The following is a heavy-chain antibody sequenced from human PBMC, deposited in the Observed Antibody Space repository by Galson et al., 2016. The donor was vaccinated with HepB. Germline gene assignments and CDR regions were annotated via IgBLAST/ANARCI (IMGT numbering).Heavy chain of an antibody. D-gene: IGHD1-1*01. CDR2: ISSSSDYI. J-gene: IGHJ3*02. CDR3: ARDRVATGINPIAAFDI. CDR1: GFTFSVYA. Sequence: SLRLSCAASGFTFSVYALNWVRQAPGKGLEWVSPISSSSDYIYYAGSLKGRFTISRDNAKNSLYLQMNSLRAEDTAFDHCARDRVATGINPIAAFDIWGQGTPVTVSS. V-gene: IGHV3-21*01.